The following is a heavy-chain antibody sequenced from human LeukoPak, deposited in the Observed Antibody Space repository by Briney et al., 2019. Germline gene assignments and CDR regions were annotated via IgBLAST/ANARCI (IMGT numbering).Heavy chain of an antibody. D-gene: IGHD2-21*02. CDR2: MSSDGSTI. CDR3: ARKGDERLAFDI. CDR1: GFTFSTYA. J-gene: IGHJ3*02. Sequence: GGSLRLSCAASGFTFSTYAMHWVRQAPGKGLEWVAVMSSDGSTIQHADSVKGRFTISRDNSKNTLYLQMNSLRSEDTAVYYCARKGDERLAFDIWGQGTMVTVSS. V-gene: IGHV3-30*04.